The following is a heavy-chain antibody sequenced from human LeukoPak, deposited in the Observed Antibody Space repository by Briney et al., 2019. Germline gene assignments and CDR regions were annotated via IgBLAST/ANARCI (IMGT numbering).Heavy chain of an antibody. Sequence: SETLSLTCTVSGGSISSYYWGWIRQPPGKGLEWIGSIYYSGSTYYNPSLKSRVTISVDTSKNQFSLKLSSVTAADTAVYYCAREGEMATITSLDYWGQGTLVTVFS. CDR1: GGSISSYY. CDR3: AREGEMATITSLDY. D-gene: IGHD5-24*01. CDR2: IYYSGST. J-gene: IGHJ4*02. V-gene: IGHV4-39*07.